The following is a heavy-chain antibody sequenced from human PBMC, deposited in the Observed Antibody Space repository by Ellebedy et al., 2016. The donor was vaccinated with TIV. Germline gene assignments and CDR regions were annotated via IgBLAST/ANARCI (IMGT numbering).Heavy chain of an antibody. J-gene: IGHJ4*02. CDR2: TYCRSKWST. CDR3: ARAQAPTYYYDSSGYWYFDY. CDR1: GDSVSSNSAA. V-gene: IGHV6-1*01. D-gene: IGHD3-22*01. Sequence: SQTLSLTCAISGDSVSSNSAAWNWIRQSPSRGLEWLGRTYCRSKWSTDYSVSVKSRITINPDTSKNQFSLQLNSVTPEDTAVYYCARAQAPTYYYDSSGYWYFDYWGQGTLVTVSS.